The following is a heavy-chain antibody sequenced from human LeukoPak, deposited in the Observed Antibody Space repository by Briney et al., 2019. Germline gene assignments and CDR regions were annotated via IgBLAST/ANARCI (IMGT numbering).Heavy chain of an antibody. CDR3: AKDLATRYSLDY. Sequence: GGSLRLSCAASGFTFSSYGMHWVRQAPGKGLEWVAVISYDGSNKYYADSVKGRFTISRDNSKNTLYLQMNSLRAEDTALYYCAKDLATRYSLDYWGQGTPVIVSS. J-gene: IGHJ4*02. CDR1: GFTFSSYG. D-gene: IGHD5-12*01. V-gene: IGHV3-30*18. CDR2: ISYDGSNK.